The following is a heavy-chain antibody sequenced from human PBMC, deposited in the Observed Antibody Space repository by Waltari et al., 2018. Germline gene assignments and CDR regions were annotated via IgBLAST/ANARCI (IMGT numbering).Heavy chain of an antibody. Sequence: EVQLVESGGGLVQPRGSLRISCEASGFTVSRSWMTWVRQAPGKGLEWVANIKEDGSEGYYVDSVKGRFTISRDNTKNALFLQMNSLRAEDTAAYYCATVEWYRMDYWGQGTLVTVSS. CDR1: GFTVSRSW. CDR2: IKEDGSEG. D-gene: IGHD3-3*01. J-gene: IGHJ4*02. CDR3: ATVEWYRMDY. V-gene: IGHV3-7*01.